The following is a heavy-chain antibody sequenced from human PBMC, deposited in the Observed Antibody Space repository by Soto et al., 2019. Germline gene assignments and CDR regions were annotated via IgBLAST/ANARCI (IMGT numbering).Heavy chain of an antibody. V-gene: IGHV3-53*01. Sequence: EVQLVESGGGLIQPGGSLRLSCAVSGFTVSNNYMSWVRQAPGKGLEGVSVIYSGGYTAYGDSVKGRFTISRDNSKNTLYLQRNGRGADDPALYYWASLAGGGGYWGQGTLVTVSS. CDR1: GFTVSNNY. D-gene: IGHD3-10*01. CDR3: ASLAGGGGY. CDR2: IYSGGYT. J-gene: IGHJ4*02.